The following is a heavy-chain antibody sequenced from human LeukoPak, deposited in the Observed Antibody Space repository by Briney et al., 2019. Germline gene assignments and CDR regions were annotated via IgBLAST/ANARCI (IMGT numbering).Heavy chain of an antibody. D-gene: IGHD6-6*01. CDR3: ANGGRSIAARIPFDY. CDR1: GFTFSSYG. Sequence: GRSLRLSCAASGFTFSSYGMPWVRQAPGKGLEWVAVISYDGSNKYYADSVKGRFTISRDNSKNTLYLQMNSLRAEDTAVYYCANGGRSIAARIPFDYWGQGTLVTVSS. CDR2: ISYDGSNK. J-gene: IGHJ4*02. V-gene: IGHV3-30*18.